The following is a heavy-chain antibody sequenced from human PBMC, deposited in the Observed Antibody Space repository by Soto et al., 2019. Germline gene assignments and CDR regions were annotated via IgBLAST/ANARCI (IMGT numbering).Heavy chain of an antibody. CDR2: VNGSGGDT. Sequence: GGSLRLSCAASGFTFIDYYMSWSRKAPWKGLEWVAYVNGSGGDTSYADSVKGRFTISRDNSDNSLYLHMNSLRAEDTGRYFCAKEIFAAAYAATSAFYLCGKGNLVTVYS. CDR3: AKEIFAAAYAATSAFYL. CDR1: GFTFIDYY. J-gene: IGHJ4*02. D-gene: IGHD2-8*01. V-gene: IGHV3-11*05.